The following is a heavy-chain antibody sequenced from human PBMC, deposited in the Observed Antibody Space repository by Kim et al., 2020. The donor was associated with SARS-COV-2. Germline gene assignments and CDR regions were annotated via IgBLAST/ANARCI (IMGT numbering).Heavy chain of an antibody. Sequence: YSPSFQGQGTISADKSISTAYLQWSSLKASDTAMYYCAREYTSSPGGFDYWGQGTLVTVSS. CDR3: AREYTSSPGGFDY. D-gene: IGHD6-13*01. J-gene: IGHJ4*02. V-gene: IGHV5-51*01.